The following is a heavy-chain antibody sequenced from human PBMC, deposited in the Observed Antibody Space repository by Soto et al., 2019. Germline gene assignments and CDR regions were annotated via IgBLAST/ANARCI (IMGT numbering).Heavy chain of an antibody. D-gene: IGHD3-22*01. Sequence: KASETLSLTCTVSGGSISSGGYYWSWIRQHPGKGLEWIGYIYYSGSTYYNPSLKSRVTISVDTSKNQFSLKLSSVTAADTAVYYCARGRNPYYYDSSGYPGWYNWFDPWGQGTLVTVSS. J-gene: IGHJ5*02. V-gene: IGHV4-31*03. CDR3: ARGRNPYYYDSSGYPGWYNWFDP. CDR2: IYYSGST. CDR1: GGSISSGGYY.